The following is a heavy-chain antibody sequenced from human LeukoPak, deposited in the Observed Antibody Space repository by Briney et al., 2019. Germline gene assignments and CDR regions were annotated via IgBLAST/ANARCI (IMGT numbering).Heavy chain of an antibody. D-gene: IGHD3-3*01. Sequence: SETLSLTCTVSGGSISSGGYYWSWIRQHPGKGLEWIGYIYYSGSTYYNPSLKSRVTISVDTSKNQFSLKLSSVTAADTAVYYCARGVYDFWTDWGQGTLVTVSS. J-gene: IGHJ1*01. V-gene: IGHV4-31*03. CDR1: GGSISSGGYY. CDR3: ARGVYDFWTD. CDR2: IYYSGST.